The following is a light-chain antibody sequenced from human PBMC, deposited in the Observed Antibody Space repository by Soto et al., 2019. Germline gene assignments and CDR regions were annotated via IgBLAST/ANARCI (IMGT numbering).Light chain of an antibody. Sequence: DITMTQSPSTLSASVDDTVTITCRASQTISSWLAWYQQKPGKAPKLLIYKASTLKSGVPSRFSGSGSGTEFTLTISSLQPDDFATYYCQQYNKALGQGTKVAIK. V-gene: IGKV1-5*03. CDR1: QTISSW. CDR2: KAS. CDR3: QQYNKA. J-gene: IGKJ2*01.